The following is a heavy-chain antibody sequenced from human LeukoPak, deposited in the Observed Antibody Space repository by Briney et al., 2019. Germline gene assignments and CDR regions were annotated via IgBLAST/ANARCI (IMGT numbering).Heavy chain of an antibody. V-gene: IGHV4-34*01. D-gene: IGHD3-22*01. CDR1: GGTFSGYY. CDR2: INPSGST. J-gene: IGHJ3*02. CDR3: ARFPYYYDSSGYLDAFDI. Sequence: SETLSLTGAGDGGTFSGYYWSWLRQRQGKGLEGSREINPSGSTNYNPALKSRVTISVDTSKNQFSLKLSSVTAADTAVYYCARFPYYYDSSGYLDAFDIWGQGTMVTVSS.